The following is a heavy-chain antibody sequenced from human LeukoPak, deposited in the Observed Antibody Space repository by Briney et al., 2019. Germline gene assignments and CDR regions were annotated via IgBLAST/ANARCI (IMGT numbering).Heavy chain of an antibody. Sequence: PGGSLRLSCVASGFRFTNYAMDWVRQAPGKGLEWISYISSSGRNIYYADSVKGRFTISRDNGKNSLYLQMNSLRAEDTAVYYCARGTNYDLWDGYYNFLDQWGQGTLVTVSS. V-gene: IGHV3-48*04. CDR1: GFRFTNYA. D-gene: IGHD3/OR15-3a*01. CDR3: ARGTNYDLWDGYYNFLDQ. CDR2: ISSSGRNI. J-gene: IGHJ4*02.